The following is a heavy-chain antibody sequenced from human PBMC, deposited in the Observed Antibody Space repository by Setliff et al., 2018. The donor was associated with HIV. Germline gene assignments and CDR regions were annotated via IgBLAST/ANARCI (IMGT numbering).Heavy chain of an antibody. V-gene: IGHV2-26*01. Sequence: SGPTLVNPTETLTLTCTVSGFSLSSTRVGVTWIRQPPGKALEWLADIFSNDEKSFSPSLKSRLFISTDTSKSQVVLSMTNMDPVDTATYYCAKGGRGLLFSDRYYFDYWGQGTLVTVSS. J-gene: IGHJ4*02. CDR1: GFSLSSTRVG. D-gene: IGHD1-26*01. CDR3: AKGGRGLLFSDRYYFDY. CDR2: IFSNDEK.